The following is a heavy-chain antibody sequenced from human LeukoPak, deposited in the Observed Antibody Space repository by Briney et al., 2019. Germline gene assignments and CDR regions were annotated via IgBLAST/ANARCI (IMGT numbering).Heavy chain of an antibody. CDR1: GDSISTYY. CDR3: VRRRYYDSDGYWYSCDS. V-gene: IGHV4-59*08. Sequence: SETLSLTCTVSGDSISTYYWNWIRQPPGRGLEWIGQVYHSGSTNYNPSLMSRVTVSLGTSKSQFSLKLSSVTAADTAVYYCVRRRYYDSDGYWYSCDSWGQGTLVTVSS. J-gene: IGHJ4*02. CDR2: VYHSGST. D-gene: IGHD3-22*01.